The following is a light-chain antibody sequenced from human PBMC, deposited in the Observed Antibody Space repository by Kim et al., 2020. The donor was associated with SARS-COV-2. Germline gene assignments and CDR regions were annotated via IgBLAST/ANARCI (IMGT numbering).Light chain of an antibody. CDR1: SGSIATNY. J-gene: IGLJ3*02. CDR3: QSYDSSNQV. CDR2: EDD. V-gene: IGLV6-57*01. Sequence: NFMLTQPHSVSESPGKTVTISCTRSSGSIATNYVQWYQQRPGTSPTTVISEDDQRPSGVPDRFSGSIDSSSNSASLTISGLKTEDEADYYCQSYDSSNQVFGGGTQLTV.